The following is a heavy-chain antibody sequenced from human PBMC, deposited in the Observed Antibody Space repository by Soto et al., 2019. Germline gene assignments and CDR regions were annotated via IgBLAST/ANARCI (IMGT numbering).Heavy chain of an antibody. V-gene: IGHV3-21*01. CDR3: ARDLGGEFTIFGVADI. CDR1: GFTFSGYS. Sequence: EVQVVESGGGLVNPGGSLRLSCAASGFTFSGYSMKWVRQAPGKGLEWVSSISGSGSFISYADSVKGRFIISRHNAKNSLYLQMNSVRAEDTAVYYCARDLGGEFTIFGVADIWGQGTLVTVSS. J-gene: IGHJ4*02. CDR2: ISGSGSFI. D-gene: IGHD3-3*01.